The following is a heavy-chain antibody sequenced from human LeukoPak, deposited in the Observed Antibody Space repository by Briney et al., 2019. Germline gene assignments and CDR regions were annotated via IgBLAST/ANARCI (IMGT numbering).Heavy chain of an antibody. Sequence: PSETLSLTCTVSGGSISGSSYYWGWIRQPPGKGLEWIGSIYYSGSTYYNPSLKSRVTISVDTSKNQFSLKLSSVTAADTAVYYCARRKSLIYYGSGSYLFDYWGQGTLVTVSS. V-gene: IGHV4-39*01. CDR1: GGSISGSSYY. CDR2: IYYSGST. J-gene: IGHJ4*02. CDR3: ARRKSLIYYGSGSYLFDY. D-gene: IGHD3-10*01.